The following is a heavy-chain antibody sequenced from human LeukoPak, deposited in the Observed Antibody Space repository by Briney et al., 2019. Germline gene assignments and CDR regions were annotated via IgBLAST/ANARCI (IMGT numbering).Heavy chain of an antibody. D-gene: IGHD3-10*01. Sequence: GGSLRLSCAASGFTFSSYVMSWVRQAPGKGLEWVSAISGSGDSTYYADSVKGRFTISRDNSKNTLYLQMNSLRAKDTAVCYCATDGDFRITMVRGAYGMDVWGQGTTVTVSS. CDR1: GFTFSSYV. J-gene: IGHJ6*02. V-gene: IGHV3-23*01. CDR2: ISGSGDST. CDR3: ATDGDFRITMVRGAYGMDV.